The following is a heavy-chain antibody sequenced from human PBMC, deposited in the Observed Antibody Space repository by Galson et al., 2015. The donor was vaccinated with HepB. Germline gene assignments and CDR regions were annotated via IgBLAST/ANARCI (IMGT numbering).Heavy chain of an antibody. Sequence: SLRLSCAASGFTFSSYAMHWVRQAPGKGLEWVAVISYDGSNKYYADSGKGRFTISRDNSKNTLYLQMNSLRAEDTAVYYCARGGVVMVRDPGIDYWVQGTLVTVSS. CDR1: GFTFSSYA. V-gene: IGHV3-30-3*01. CDR2: ISYDGSNK. D-gene: IGHD3-10*01. CDR3: ARGGVVMVRDPGIDY. J-gene: IGHJ4*02.